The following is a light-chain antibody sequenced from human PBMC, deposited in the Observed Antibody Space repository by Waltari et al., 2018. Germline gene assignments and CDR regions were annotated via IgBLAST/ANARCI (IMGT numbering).Light chain of an antibody. CDR2: VNSDGSH. V-gene: IGLV4-69*02. J-gene: IGLJ2*01. CDR3: QTWDTGTVV. Sequence: QVLLTQSPSASASLGASVKLTCTLSSGHSSYAIAWHQQQPGKGPRYLVKVNSDGSHGKGAVIPDRFSGASSGTERYLTISRLQSDDEADYYCQTWDTGTVVFGGGTKLTVL. CDR1: SGHSSYA.